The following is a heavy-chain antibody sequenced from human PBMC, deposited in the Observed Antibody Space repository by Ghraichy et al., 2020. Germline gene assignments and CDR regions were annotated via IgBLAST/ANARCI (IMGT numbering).Heavy chain of an antibody. Sequence: SGPTLVKPTQTLTLTCTFSGFSLSTSGVGVGWIRQPPGKALEWLALIYWNDDKRYSPSLKSRLTITKDTSKNQVVLTMTNMDPVDTATYYCAHRGIDYGESYYFDYWGQGTLVTVSS. D-gene: IGHD4-17*01. CDR1: GFSLSTSGVG. CDR3: AHRGIDYGESYYFDY. J-gene: IGHJ4*02. CDR2: IYWNDDK. V-gene: IGHV2-5*01.